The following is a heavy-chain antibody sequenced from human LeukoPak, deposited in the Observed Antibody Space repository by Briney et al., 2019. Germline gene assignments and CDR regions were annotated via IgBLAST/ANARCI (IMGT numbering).Heavy chain of an antibody. CDR3: ASDSPRGDFWSGYYLYYYYMDV. CDR1: GGTFSSYA. CDR2: IIPIFGTA. V-gene: IGHV1-69*05. J-gene: IGHJ6*03. Sequence: SVKVSCKASGGTFSSYAISWVRQAPGQGLEWMGGIIPIFGTANYAQKFQGRVTITTDESTSTAYMELSSLRSEDTAVYYCASDSPRGDFWSGYYLYYYYMDVWGKGTTVTVSS. D-gene: IGHD3-3*01.